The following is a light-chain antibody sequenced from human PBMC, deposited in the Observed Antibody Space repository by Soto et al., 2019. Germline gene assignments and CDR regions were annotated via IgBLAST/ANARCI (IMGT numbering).Light chain of an antibody. Sequence: QSALTQPRSVSGSPGQSIAISCTGTNSDVGAYNHVSWYQQHPGKAPKLIIYDVGQRPSGVPDRFSGSKSGNTASLTISGLQAEDEADYYCCSYAGSSIWIFGGGTQLTVL. CDR3: CSYAGSSIWI. CDR2: DVG. CDR1: NSDVGAYNH. J-gene: IGLJ2*01. V-gene: IGLV2-11*01.